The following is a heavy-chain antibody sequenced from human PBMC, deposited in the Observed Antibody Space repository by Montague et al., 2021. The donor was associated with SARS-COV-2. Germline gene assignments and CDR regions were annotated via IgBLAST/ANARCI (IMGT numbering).Heavy chain of an antibody. CDR2: IYNSGST. CDR1: GGSISRYS. CDR3: ARVGRGSSWYEVAFDI. Sequence: SETLSLTCTVSGGSISRYSWTWIRQPPGKGLEWIGYIYNSGSTNYNPSLTSRVPIPVDTSKNQFSLKLSSVAAADTAVYYCARVGRGSSWYEVAFDIWGQGTMVTVSS. J-gene: IGHJ3*02. D-gene: IGHD6-13*01. V-gene: IGHV4-59*01.